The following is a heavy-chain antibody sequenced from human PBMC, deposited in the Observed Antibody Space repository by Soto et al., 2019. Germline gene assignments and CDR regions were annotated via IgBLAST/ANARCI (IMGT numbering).Heavy chain of an antibody. CDR3: ARERYQVISDGMDV. Sequence: PGESLKISCKGSGYSFTSYWIGWVRQMPGKGLEWMGIIYPGDSDTRYSPSFQGQVTISVDTSISTAYLQWSSLKASDTAVYFCARERYQVISDGMDVWGQGTTVTVSS. J-gene: IGHJ6*02. CDR1: GYSFTSYW. CDR2: IYPGDSDT. V-gene: IGHV5-51*01. D-gene: IGHD2-2*01.